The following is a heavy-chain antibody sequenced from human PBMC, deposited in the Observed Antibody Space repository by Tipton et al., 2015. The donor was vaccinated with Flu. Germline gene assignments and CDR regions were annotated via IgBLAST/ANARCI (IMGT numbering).Heavy chain of an antibody. CDR2: INHSGST. J-gene: IGHJ2*01. CDR3: AREGVKLRTKHQKPLYWYFDL. D-gene: IGHD4-17*01. Sequence: TLSLTCAVYGGSFSGYYWSWIRQPPGKGLEWIGEINHSGSTNYNPSLKSRVTISVDTSKNQFSLKLSSVTAADTAVYYCAREGVKLRTKHQKPLYWYFDLWGRGTLVTVSS. V-gene: IGHV4-34*01. CDR1: GGSFSGYY.